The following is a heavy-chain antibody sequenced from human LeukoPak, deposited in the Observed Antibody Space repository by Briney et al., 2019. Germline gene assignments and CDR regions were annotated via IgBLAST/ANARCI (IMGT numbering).Heavy chain of an antibody. Sequence: GASVKVSCKASGYTFTSYYMHWVRQAPGQGLEWMGIINPSGGSTSYAQKFQGRVTMTRDTSTSTVYMELSSLRSEDTAVYYCATLNHIQLGFDYWGQGTLVTVSS. V-gene: IGHV1-46*01. CDR2: INPSGGST. D-gene: IGHD5-18*01. J-gene: IGHJ4*02. CDR1: GYTFTSYY. CDR3: ATLNHIQLGFDY.